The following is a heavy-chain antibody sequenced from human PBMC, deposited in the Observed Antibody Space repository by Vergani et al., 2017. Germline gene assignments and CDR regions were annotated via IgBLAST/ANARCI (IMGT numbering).Heavy chain of an antibody. CDR2: IDWDDDK. V-gene: IGHV2-70*04. Sequence: QVTLKESGPAMVKPTQTLTLTCTFPGFSLSTSGMRVSWIRQPPGKALEWLARIDWDDDKFYSTSLKTRLTISKDTTKNQVVLTMTNMDPVDTATYYCARSSNWGSTCFDYWGQGTLVTVSS. CDR3: ARSSNWGSTCFDY. D-gene: IGHD7-27*01. J-gene: IGHJ4*02. CDR1: GFSLSTSGMR.